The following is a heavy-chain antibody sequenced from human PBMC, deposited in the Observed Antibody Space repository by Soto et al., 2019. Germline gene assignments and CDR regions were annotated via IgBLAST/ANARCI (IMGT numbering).Heavy chain of an antibody. D-gene: IGHD1-26*01. CDR3: SRRAPERFDP. Sequence: SETLSLTCTVSGGSIATSSYFWAWIRRPPGKGLEWIGSIDYRGTIYNNPSLKSRVTISVDTSKNHFSLKLDSVTAADTALYYCSRRAPERFDPWGQGTLVTVSS. CDR2: IDYRGTI. CDR1: GGSIATSSYF. J-gene: IGHJ5*02. V-gene: IGHV4-39*02.